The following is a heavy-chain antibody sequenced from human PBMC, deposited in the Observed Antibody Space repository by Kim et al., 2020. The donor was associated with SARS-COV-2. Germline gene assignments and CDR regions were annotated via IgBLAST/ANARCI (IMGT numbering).Heavy chain of an antibody. V-gene: IGHV1-69*13. D-gene: IGHD2-15*01. Sequence: SVKVSCKASGGTFSSYAISWVRQAPGQGLEWMGGIIPIFGTANYAQKFQGRVTITADESTSTAYMELSSLRSEDTAVYYCARGGYCSGGSCYRSVDYWGQGTLVTVSS. CDR1: GGTFSSYA. J-gene: IGHJ4*02. CDR3: ARGGYCSGGSCYRSVDY. CDR2: IIPIFGTA.